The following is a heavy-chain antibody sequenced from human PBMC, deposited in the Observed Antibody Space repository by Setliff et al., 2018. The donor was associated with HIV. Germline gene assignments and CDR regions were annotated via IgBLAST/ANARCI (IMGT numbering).Heavy chain of an antibody. D-gene: IGHD3-10*01. CDR2: MNPNSGVT. CDR1: GHTFSNSD. Sequence: ASVKVSCKASGHTFSNSDIHWVRRATGQGLEWMGWMNPNSGVTGYALKFHDRVTMTGDTSISTAYLELRSLTSEDTAVYYCASGKGVGGVIITGGLDVWGQGTTVTVSS. V-gene: IGHV1-8*02. CDR3: ASGKGVGGVIITGGLDV. J-gene: IGHJ6*02.